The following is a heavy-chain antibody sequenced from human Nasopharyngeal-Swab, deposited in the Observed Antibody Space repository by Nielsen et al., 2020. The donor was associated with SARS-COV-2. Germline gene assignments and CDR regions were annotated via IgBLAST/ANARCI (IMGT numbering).Heavy chain of an antibody. CDR3: ARWWTKGYYFDY. V-gene: IGHV4-61*02. J-gene: IGHJ4*02. CDR2: IYTSGST. Sequence: LRLSSTVSGGSISSGSYYWSWIRQPAGKGLEWIGRIYTSGSTNYNPSLKSRVTISVDTSKNQFSLKLSSVTAADTAVYYCARWWTKGYYFDYWGQGILVTVPS. CDR1: GGSISSGSYY. D-gene: IGHD2-15*01.